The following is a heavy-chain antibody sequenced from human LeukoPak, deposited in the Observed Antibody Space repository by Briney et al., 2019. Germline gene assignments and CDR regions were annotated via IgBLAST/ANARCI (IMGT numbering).Heavy chain of an antibody. J-gene: IGHJ3*02. CDR3: GRGRRVGATGRGDFDI. V-gene: IGHV1-2*06. CDR1: GYTFTGYY. D-gene: IGHD1-26*01. CDR2: INPNSGGT. Sequence: ASVKVSCKASGYTFTGYYMHWVRQAPGQGLEWMGRINPNSGGTNYAQKFQGRVTMTRDTSISTAYMELSRLRTDDTAVYYCGRGRRVGATGRGDFDIWGQGTMVTVSS.